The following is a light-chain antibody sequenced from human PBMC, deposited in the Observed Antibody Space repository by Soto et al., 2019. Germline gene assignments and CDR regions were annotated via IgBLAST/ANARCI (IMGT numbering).Light chain of an antibody. Sequence: VLKKSPGTLSLKKGARATLSCRASQSISDTLAWYQQKPGQAPRLLIHGASTRATGFPAMFSGSGSGTDFTLTISSRQSEDVAVYYCQQGTFGQGTNVDIK. J-gene: IGKJ1*01. CDR3: QQGT. CDR1: QSISDT. CDR2: GAS. V-gene: IGKV3-15*01.